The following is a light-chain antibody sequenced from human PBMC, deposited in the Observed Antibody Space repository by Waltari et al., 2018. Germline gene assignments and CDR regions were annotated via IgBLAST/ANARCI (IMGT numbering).Light chain of an antibody. CDR3: QQYDISPLT. CDR2: GAS. J-gene: IGKJ4*01. CDR1: QTVRTTY. V-gene: IGKV3-20*01. Sequence: EIVLTQSPGTLSLSPGERATLSCRASQTVRTTYLAWYQQKPGQAPTLLIYGASSRATGIPDRFSGSGSCTDFSLTISSLEPEDFAVYYCQQYDISPLTFGGGTKVEIK.